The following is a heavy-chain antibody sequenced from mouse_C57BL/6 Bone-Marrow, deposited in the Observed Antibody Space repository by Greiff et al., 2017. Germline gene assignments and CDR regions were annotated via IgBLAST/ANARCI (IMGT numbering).Heavy chain of an antibody. V-gene: IGHV1-59*01. Sequence: QVQLKQPGAELVRPGTSVKLSCKASGYTFTSYWMHWVKQRPGQGLEWIGVIDPSDSYTNYNQKFKGKATLTVDTSSSTAYMQLSSLTSEDSAVYYCALVYYGSSYWYFDVWGTGTTVTVSS. CDR1: GYTFTSYW. CDR2: IDPSDSYT. J-gene: IGHJ1*03. D-gene: IGHD1-1*01. CDR3: ALVYYGSSYWYFDV.